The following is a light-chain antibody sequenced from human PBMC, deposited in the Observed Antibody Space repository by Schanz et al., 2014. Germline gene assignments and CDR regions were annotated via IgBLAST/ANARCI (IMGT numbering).Light chain of an antibody. Sequence: EIVLTQSPATLSLSPGERATLSCRASQSVSDSYLAWYQQKLGQAPRLVIYGASSRATGIPDRFSGSGSGTDFTLTITRLEPEDFAVYYCQQYDSSPLTFGGGTKVEIK. CDR3: QQYDSSPLT. CDR2: GAS. V-gene: IGKV3-20*01. CDR1: QSVSDSY. J-gene: IGKJ4*01.